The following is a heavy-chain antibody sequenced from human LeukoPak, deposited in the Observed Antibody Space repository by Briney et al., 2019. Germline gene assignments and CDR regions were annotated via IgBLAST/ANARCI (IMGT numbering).Heavy chain of an antibody. J-gene: IGHJ4*02. CDR3: ARLDGYNDFDY. D-gene: IGHD5-12*01. CDR1: GGSFNSYY. CDR2: IFYNGNT. V-gene: IGHV4-59*08. Sequence: NPSETLSLTCTVSGGSFNSYYWTWVRQPPGKGLEWVGHIFYNGNTKYDPSLENRVTISLDTSKSQFSLKLNSVTAADTAVYYCARLDGYNDFDYWGQGTLVTVSS.